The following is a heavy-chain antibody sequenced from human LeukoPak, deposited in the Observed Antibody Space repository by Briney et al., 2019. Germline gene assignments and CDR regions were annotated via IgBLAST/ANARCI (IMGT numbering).Heavy chain of an antibody. V-gene: IGHV4-59*01. CDR2: IYYSGST. CDR3: ARGNGYGDYYMDV. J-gene: IGHJ6*03. Sequence: SETLSLTCTVSGGSISSYYWSWIRQPPGKGLEWIGYIYYSGSTNYNPSLKSRVTISVDTSKNQFSLKLSSVTAADTAVYYCARGNGYGDYYMDVWGKGTTVTISS. D-gene: IGHD4-17*01. CDR1: GGSISSYY.